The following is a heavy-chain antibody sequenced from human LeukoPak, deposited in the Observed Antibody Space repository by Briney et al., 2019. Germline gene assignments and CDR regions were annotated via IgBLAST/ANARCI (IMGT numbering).Heavy chain of an antibody. D-gene: IGHD5-24*01. V-gene: IGHV4-30-4*08. CDR2: IYYSGST. CDR1: GGSISSGDYY. CDR3: ARSGGYKPVFEY. Sequence: SQTLSLTCTVSGGSISSGDYYWSWIRQPPGKGLEWIGYIYYSGSTNYNPSLKSRVTISVDTSKNQFSLKLSSVTAADTAVYYCARSGGYKPVFEYWGQGILVTVSS. J-gene: IGHJ4*02.